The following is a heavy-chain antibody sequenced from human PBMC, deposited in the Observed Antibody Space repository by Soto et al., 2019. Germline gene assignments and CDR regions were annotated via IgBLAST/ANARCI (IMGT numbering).Heavy chain of an antibody. J-gene: IGHJ3*01. V-gene: IGHV3-74*01. Sequence: EVQLVESGGGLVQPGESLRLSCAASGFTFDYYWMHWVRQAPGKGLVWVSRIHSDGTSTTYADSVKGRFTISRDNAKNTPSLQMNSLRAEDTAVYYCARGDRGAFDLWGQGTVVPISS. D-gene: IGHD1-26*01. CDR1: GFTFDYYW. CDR2: IHSDGTST. CDR3: ARGDRGAFDL.